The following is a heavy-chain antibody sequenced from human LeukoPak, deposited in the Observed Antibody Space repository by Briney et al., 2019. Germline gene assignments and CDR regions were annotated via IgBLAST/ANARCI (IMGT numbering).Heavy chain of an antibody. D-gene: IGHD3-22*01. Sequence: SETLSLTCTVSGYSISSGYYWGWIRPPPGKGLEWIGSIYHSGSTYYNPSLKSRVTISVDTSKNQFSLKLSSVTAADTAVYYCARDEGYYEWGQGTLVTVSS. CDR3: ARDEGYYE. J-gene: IGHJ4*02. V-gene: IGHV4-38-2*02. CDR2: IYHSGST. CDR1: GYSISSGYY.